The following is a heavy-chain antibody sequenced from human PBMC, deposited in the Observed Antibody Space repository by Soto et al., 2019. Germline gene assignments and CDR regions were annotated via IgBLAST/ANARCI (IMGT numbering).Heavy chain of an antibody. Sequence: QVQLVQSGAEVKKPGASVKVSCKASGYTFTSYDINWVRQATGQGLERMGWMNPNSGNTGFARKFQGRVTMTRDTSISTAYMQLSSLRSEDTAVYYCARTLYGANFDYWGQGTLVTVSS. D-gene: IGHD4-17*01. J-gene: IGHJ4*02. V-gene: IGHV1-8*01. CDR1: GYTFTSYD. CDR2: MNPNSGNT. CDR3: ARTLYGANFDY.